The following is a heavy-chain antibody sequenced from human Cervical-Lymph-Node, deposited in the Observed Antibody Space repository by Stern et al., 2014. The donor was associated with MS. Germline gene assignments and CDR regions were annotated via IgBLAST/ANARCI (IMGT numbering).Heavy chain of an antibody. Sequence: QLQLQESGPGLVKPSQTLSLTCTVSGGSISSGSYYWSWIRQSAGKGLEWIGRVSTRGRPHYSPSVKNRVTIPGDASKNLLSLKLSSVTAADTAVYYCARSGDSDSSGYYYDAFDIWGQGTMVTVSS. J-gene: IGHJ3*02. CDR3: ARSGDSDSSGYYYDAFDI. D-gene: IGHD3-22*01. CDR2: VSTRGRP. CDR1: GGSISSGSYY. V-gene: IGHV4-61*02.